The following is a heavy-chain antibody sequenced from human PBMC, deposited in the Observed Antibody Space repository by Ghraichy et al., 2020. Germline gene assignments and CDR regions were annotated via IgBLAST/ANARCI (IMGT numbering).Heavy chain of an antibody. J-gene: IGHJ4*02. CDR2: ISYDGSNK. CDR1: GFTFSSYG. V-gene: IGHV3-30*18. CDR3: AKAPWGCSSTSCESDY. D-gene: IGHD2-2*01. Sequence: GGSLRLSCAASGFTFSSYGMHWVRQAPGKGLEWVAVISYDGSNKYYADSVKGRFTISRDNSKNTLYLQMNSLRAKDTAVYYCAKAPWGCSSTSCESDYWGQGTLVTVSS.